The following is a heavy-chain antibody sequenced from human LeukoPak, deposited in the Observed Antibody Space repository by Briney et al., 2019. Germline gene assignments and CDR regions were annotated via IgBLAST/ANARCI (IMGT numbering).Heavy chain of an antibody. CDR2: IYYSGSP. J-gene: IGHJ4*02. CDR3: ARTGPRQLIDY. D-gene: IGHD6-19*01. Sequence: PSETLSLTCTVSSGSISSYYWSWIRQPPGEGLEWIGYIYYSGSPNYNPSLNSRVTISVDTSKNQFSLKLSSVTAADTAVYNCARTGPRQLIDYWGQGTLVTVSS. V-gene: IGHV4-59*01. CDR1: SGSISSYY.